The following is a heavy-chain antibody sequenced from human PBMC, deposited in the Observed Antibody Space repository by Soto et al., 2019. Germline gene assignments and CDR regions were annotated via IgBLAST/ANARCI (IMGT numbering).Heavy chain of an antibody. D-gene: IGHD3-22*01. CDR2: IGTAGDT. V-gene: IGHV3-13*01. Sequence: GGSLRLSCAASGFTFSSYDMHWVRQATGKGLEWVSAIGTAGDTYYPGSVKGRFTISRENAKNSLYLQMNSLRAGDTAVYYCARGRVAYDSSGYLDFDYWGQGTLVTVSS. CDR3: ARGRVAYDSSGYLDFDY. CDR1: GFTFSSYD. J-gene: IGHJ4*02.